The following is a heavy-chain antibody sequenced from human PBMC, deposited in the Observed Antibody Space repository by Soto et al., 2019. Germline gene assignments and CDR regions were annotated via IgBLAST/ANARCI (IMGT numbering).Heavy chain of an antibody. CDR1: GFNFANYA. CDR2: ISSTGRRT. V-gene: IGHV3-23*01. Sequence: PGGSLRLSCGSSGFNFANYAMGWVRQAPGKGLEWVSGISSTGRRTYYADSVRGRFSISRDNSKNTVDLQINSLRAEDTAVYYWAKVANVGVVVEYFYNRGQESLVTVAS. D-gene: IGHD3-3*01. CDR3: AKVANVGVVVEYFYN. J-gene: IGHJ4*01.